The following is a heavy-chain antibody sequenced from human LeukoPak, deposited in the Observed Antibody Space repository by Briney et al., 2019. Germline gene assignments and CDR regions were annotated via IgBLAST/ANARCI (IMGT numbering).Heavy chain of an antibody. CDR3: AKSFGGYDGGYYYGMDV. CDR1: GFTFSSYG. D-gene: IGHD5-12*01. J-gene: IGHJ6*02. CDR2: ISYDGSNK. Sequence: PGRSLRLSCAASGFTFSSYGMHWVRQAPGKGLEWVAVISYDGSNKYYADSVKGRFTISRDNSKNTLYLQMNSLRAEDTAVYYCAKSFGGYDGGYYYGMDVWGQGTTVTVYS. V-gene: IGHV3-30*18.